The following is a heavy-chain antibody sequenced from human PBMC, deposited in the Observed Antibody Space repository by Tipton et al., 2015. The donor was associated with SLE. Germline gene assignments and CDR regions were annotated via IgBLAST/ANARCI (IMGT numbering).Heavy chain of an antibody. D-gene: IGHD3-22*01. J-gene: IGHJ4*02. V-gene: IGHV4-31*03. CDR1: GGSISSADYY. CDR3: ARVPRTFYYDYSGHFDY. Sequence: TLSLTCTVSGGSISSADYYWSWIRQHPGKGLEWIGYIYYTMSAYYNPSLKSRVIISLDTSKNHVSLKLSSVTAADTAVYYCARVPRTFYYDYSGHFDYWGPGTLVTVSS. CDR2: IYYTMSA.